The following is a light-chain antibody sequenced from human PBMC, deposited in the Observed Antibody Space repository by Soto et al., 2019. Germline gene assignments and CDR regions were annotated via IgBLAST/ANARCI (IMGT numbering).Light chain of an antibody. CDR2: DAS. CDR3: QQRSNWPPN. V-gene: IGKV3-11*01. CDR1: QSVSSY. Sequence: EIVLTQSPATLSLSPGERATLSCRASQSVSSYLAWYQQKPGQAPRLLIYDASIRATGSPARFSGSGSRTDFTLTISSLEPEDFAVYYCQQRSNWPPNFGQGTKLEIK. J-gene: IGKJ2*01.